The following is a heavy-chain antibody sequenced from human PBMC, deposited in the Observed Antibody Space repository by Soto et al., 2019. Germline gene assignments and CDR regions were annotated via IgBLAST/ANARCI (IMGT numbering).Heavy chain of an antibody. J-gene: IGHJ6*02. CDR2: IIPIFGTS. Sequence: QVQLVQSGAEVKKPGSSVNVSCKASGGTFSNYAISWVRQAPGQGLEWMGGIIPIFGTSNWAERFQGRVTFSADKSTATAYMNLSSLRSDDTAIYYCARASSDRTSVRCTPPYFYYAMDVWGQGTTVTVSS. CDR1: GGTFSNYA. CDR3: ARASSDRTSVRCTPPYFYYAMDV. D-gene: IGHD2-8*02. V-gene: IGHV1-69*06.